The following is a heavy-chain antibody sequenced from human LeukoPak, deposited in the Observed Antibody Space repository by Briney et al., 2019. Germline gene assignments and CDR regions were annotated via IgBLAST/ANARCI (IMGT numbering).Heavy chain of an antibody. V-gene: IGHV3-23*01. Sequence: GGSLRLSCAASGFSFSSYGMSWVRQAPGKGLEWVSAISGDGDGDITYYAESVKGRFTVSRDNSKNTLYLQMNSLRAEDTAVYYCAKSSGVVPAAMSDYWGQGTLVTVSS. CDR3: AKSSGVVPAAMSDY. J-gene: IGHJ4*02. CDR2: ISGDGDGDIT. D-gene: IGHD2-2*01. CDR1: GFSFSSYG.